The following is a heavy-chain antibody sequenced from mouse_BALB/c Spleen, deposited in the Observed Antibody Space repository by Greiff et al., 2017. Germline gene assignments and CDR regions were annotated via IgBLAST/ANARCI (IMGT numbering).Heavy chain of an antibody. CDR3: ARDLITTVVATPFAY. J-gene: IGHJ3*01. CDR2: IWAGGST. V-gene: IGHV2-9*02. CDR1: GFSLTSYG. D-gene: IGHD1-1*01. Sequence: VMLVESGPGLVAPSQSLSITCTVSGFSLTSYGVHWVRQPPGKGLEWLGVIWAGGSTNYNSALMSRLSISKDNSKSQVFLKMNSLQTDDTAMYYCARDLITTVVATPFAYWGQGTLVTVSA.